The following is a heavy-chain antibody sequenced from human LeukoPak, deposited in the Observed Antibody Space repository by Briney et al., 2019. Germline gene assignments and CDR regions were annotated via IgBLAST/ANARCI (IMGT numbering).Heavy chain of an antibody. CDR2: INDSGST. V-gene: IGHV4-34*01. J-gene: IGHJ4*02. CDR3: AGERPPPLGYCSSTSCSGGY. CDR1: GGSFSGYY. D-gene: IGHD2-2*01. Sequence: SETLSLTCAVYGGSFSGYYWSWIRQPPGKGLEWIGEINDSGSTNYNPSPKSRVTISVDTSKNQFSLKLSSVTAADTAVYYCAGERPPPLGYCSSTSCSGGYWGQGTLVTVSS.